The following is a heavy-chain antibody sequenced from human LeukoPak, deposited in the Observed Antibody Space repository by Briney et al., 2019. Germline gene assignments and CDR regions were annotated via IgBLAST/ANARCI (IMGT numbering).Heavy chain of an antibody. CDR3: AKDGRRYCSGGTCYDYLDY. CDR1: GFTFTTYA. J-gene: IGHJ4*02. D-gene: IGHD2-15*01. CDR2: VSGTGGTT. Sequence: PGGSLRLSCAASGFTFTTYALSWVRQAPGKGLEWVSAVSGTGGTTYYADSVKGRFTISRDNFKNTLNLQMSSLRAEDTAVYYCAKDGRRYCSGGTCYDYLDYWGQGTLVTVSS. V-gene: IGHV3-23*01.